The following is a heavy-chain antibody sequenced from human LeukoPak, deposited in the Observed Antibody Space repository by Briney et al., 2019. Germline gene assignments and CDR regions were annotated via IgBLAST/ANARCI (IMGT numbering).Heavy chain of an antibody. CDR2: IIPIFGTA. J-gene: IGHJ6*03. D-gene: IGHD6-13*01. Sequence: SVKVSCKASGYTFTSYAMNWVRQAPGQGLEWMGGIIPIFGTANYAQKFQGRVTITADESTSTAYMELSSLRSEDTAVYYCARQFAYSSSSTLTTSFYYYYYMDVWGKGTTVTISS. CDR1: GYTFTSYA. V-gene: IGHV1-69*13. CDR3: ARQFAYSSSSTLTTSFYYYYYMDV.